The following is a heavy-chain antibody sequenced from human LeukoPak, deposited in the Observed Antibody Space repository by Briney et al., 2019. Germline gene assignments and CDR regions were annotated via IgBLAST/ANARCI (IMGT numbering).Heavy chain of an antibody. D-gene: IGHD3-22*01. J-gene: IGHJ4*02. CDR3: VTRNYYDSTGYFNY. CDR1: GGSISSDNW. V-gene: IGHV4-4*02. Sequence: SETLSLTCSVSGGSISSDNWWTWVRQPPGKGLEWIGEVYHRGSTNYNPILKSRVSMSIDKSKNQFSLKLSSVIAADTAVYYCVTRNYYDSTGYFNYWGQGTLVTVSS. CDR2: VYHRGST.